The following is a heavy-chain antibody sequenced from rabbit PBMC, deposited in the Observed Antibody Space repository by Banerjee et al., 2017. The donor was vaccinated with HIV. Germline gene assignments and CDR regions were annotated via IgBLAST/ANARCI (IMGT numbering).Heavy chain of an antibody. CDR3: AREYVSSSGYYNL. V-gene: IGHV1S40*01. J-gene: IGHJ4*01. CDR2: IYAGSSGST. D-gene: IGHD1-1*01. CDR1: GFSFSSSYY. Sequence: QSLEESGGDLVKPGASLTLTCTASGFSFSSSYYMCWVRQAPGKGLEWIACIYAGSSGSTYYASWAKGRFTISKTSSTTVTLQMTSLTAADTATYFCAREYVSSSGYYNLWGPGTLVTVS.